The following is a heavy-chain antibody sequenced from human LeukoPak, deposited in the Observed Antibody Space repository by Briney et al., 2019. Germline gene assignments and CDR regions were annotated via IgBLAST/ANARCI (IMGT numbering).Heavy chain of an antibody. CDR1: GFIFGVYA. J-gene: IGHJ4*02. V-gene: IGHV3-30-3*01. D-gene: IGHD3-3*01. CDR3: AKDTRLEWFLDLSGFDY. Sequence: PGRSLTLSCAASGFIFGVYAMHWVRQAPGKGLEWVAVISYDGSSKYYADSVKGRFTISRDNSMNTLFLQVNSLRAEDTALYYCAKDTRLEWFLDLSGFDYWGQGTLVTVSS. CDR2: ISYDGSSK.